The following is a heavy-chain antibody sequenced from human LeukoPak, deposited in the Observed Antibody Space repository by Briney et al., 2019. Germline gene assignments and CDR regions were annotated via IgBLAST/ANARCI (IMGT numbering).Heavy chain of an antibody. V-gene: IGHV3-21*01. CDR2: ISSSSSYI. D-gene: IGHD2-15*01. Sequence: GGSLRLSCAASGFTFSSYSMNWVRQAPGKGLEWVSSISSSSSYIYYADSVKGRFTISRDNAKNSLYLQMNSLRAEDTAVYYCARDIVVVVAATPGDYWGQGTLVTVSS. CDR1: GFTFSSYS. CDR3: ARDIVVVVAATPGDY. J-gene: IGHJ4*02.